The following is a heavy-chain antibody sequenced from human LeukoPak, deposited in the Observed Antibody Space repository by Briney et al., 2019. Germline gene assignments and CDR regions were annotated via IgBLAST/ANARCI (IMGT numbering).Heavy chain of an antibody. J-gene: IGHJ4*02. V-gene: IGHV1-8*01. D-gene: IGHD3-10*01. CDR3: ARSPVGVRKKHDF. CDR1: GYTFTSYD. Sequence: ASVEVSCKASGYTFTSYDINWVRQAPGQGLEWMGWMNPASGHTGYVQKFQGRITMTRDTSVSTAYMQLNSLTSEDTAVYYCARSPVGVRKKHDFWGQGTLVIVSS. CDR2: MNPASGHT.